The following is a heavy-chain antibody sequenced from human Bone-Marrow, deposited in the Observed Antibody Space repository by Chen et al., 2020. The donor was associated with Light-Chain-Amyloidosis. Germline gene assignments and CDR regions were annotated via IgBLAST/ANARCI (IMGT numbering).Heavy chain of an antibody. J-gene: IGHJ3*02. CDR1: GFAFSSYA. CDR3: AKDISYDDILPGYPADAFDI. V-gene: IGHV3-23*04. CDR2: ISGSGGSR. D-gene: IGHD3-9*01. Sequence: EVQLVESGGGLLQRGGSLRLSCAASGFAFSSYAMSWVRQAPGKGLEWVSTISGSGGSRYYGDAVKGRLTSSRDNSKNALLLQMNSLRAEDTAVYYCAKDISYDDILPGYPADAFDIWGQGTMVTVSS.